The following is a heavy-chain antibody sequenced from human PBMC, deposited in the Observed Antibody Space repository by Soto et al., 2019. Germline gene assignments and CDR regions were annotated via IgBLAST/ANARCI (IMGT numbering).Heavy chain of an antibody. D-gene: IGHD2-21*02. CDR1: GGSFSGYY. J-gene: IGHJ5*02. CDR3: ARHPSDFWFDP. Sequence: PSETLSLTCAVYGGSFSGYYWSWIRQPPGKGLEWIGSIYYSGSTYYNPSLKSRVTVSVDTSKNQFSLKLGSVTAADTAVYYCARHPSDFWFDPWGQGTLVTVSS. V-gene: IGHV4-34*01. CDR2: IYYSGST.